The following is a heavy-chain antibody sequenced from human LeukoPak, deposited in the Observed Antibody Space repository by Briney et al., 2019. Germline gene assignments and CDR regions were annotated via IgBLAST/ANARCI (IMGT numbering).Heavy chain of an antibody. CDR3: ARDQSSGWYSGYYYYGMDV. CDR1: GYTFTGYY. Sequence: ASVKVSCKASGYTFTGYYMHWVRQAPGQGLEWMGWINPNSCGTNYAQKLQGRVTMTTDTSTSTAYMELRSLRSDDTAVYYCARDQSSGWYSGYYYYGMDVWGQGTTVTVSS. V-gene: IGHV1-2*02. D-gene: IGHD6-19*01. CDR2: INPNSCGT. J-gene: IGHJ6*02.